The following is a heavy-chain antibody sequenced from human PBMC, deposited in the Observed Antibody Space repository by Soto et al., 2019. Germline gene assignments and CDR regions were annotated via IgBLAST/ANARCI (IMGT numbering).Heavy chain of an antibody. V-gene: IGHV3-23*01. CDR1: GFTFSSYA. Sequence: EVQLLESGGGLVQPGGSLRLSCAASGFTFSSYAMSWVRQAPGKGLEWVSAISGSGGSTYYADSVKGRFTISRDNSKNTLYLQMNRLRAEDTAVYYCAKHPYGSGSYYWFDPWGQGTLVTVSS. D-gene: IGHD3-10*01. J-gene: IGHJ5*02. CDR3: AKHPYGSGSYYWFDP. CDR2: ISGSGGST.